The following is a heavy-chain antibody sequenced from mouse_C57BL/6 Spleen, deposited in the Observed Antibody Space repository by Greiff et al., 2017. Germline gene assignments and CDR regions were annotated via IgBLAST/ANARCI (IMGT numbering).Heavy chain of an antibody. V-gene: IGHV1-66*01. J-gene: IGHJ3*01. CDR1: GYSFTSYY. D-gene: IGHD2-5*01. Sequence: QVQLQQSGPELVKPGASVKISCKASGYSFTSYYIHWVKQRPGQGLEWIGWIYPGSGNTKYNEKFKGKATLTADTSSSTAYMELSSLTSEDSAVYFCARRGYYSNYLFAYWGQGTLVTVSA. CDR2: IYPGSGNT. CDR3: ARRGYYSNYLFAY.